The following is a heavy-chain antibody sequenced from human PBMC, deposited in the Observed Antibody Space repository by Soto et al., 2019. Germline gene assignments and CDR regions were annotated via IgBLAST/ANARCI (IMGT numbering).Heavy chain of an antibody. D-gene: IGHD1-26*01. J-gene: IGHJ6*02. CDR2: IYYSGST. V-gene: IGHV4-39*01. CDR1: GGSISSSSYY. Sequence: SETLSLTCTVSGGSISSSSYYWGWIRQPPGKGLEWIGSIYYSGSTYYNPSLKSRVTISVDTSKNQFSLKLSSVTAADTAVYYCARHAVGATTYYYYGMDVWGQGTTVT. CDR3: ARHAVGATTYYYYGMDV.